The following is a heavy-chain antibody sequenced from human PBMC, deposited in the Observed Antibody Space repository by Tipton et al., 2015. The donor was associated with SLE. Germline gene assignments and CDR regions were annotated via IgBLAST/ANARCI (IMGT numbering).Heavy chain of an antibody. Sequence: GSLRLSCAASGFTFSSYSMNWVRQAPGKGLEWVSSISSSSSYIYYADSVKGRFTISRDNAKNSLYLQMNSLRAEDTAVYYCPRGGIAARHYDAFDIWGQGTMVTVSS. J-gene: IGHJ3*02. CDR1: GFTFSSYS. CDR3: PRGGIAARHYDAFDI. D-gene: IGHD6-6*01. V-gene: IGHV3-21*01. CDR2: ISSSSSYI.